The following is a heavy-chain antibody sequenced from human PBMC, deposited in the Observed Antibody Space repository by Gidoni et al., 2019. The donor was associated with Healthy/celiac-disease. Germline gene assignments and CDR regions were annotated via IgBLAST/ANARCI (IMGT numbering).Heavy chain of an antibody. J-gene: IGHJ3*02. D-gene: IGHD1-26*01. Sequence: QVQPVESGGGLAKPGGSLRLSCAASGFTFSDYYMRWIRQAPGKGLEWVSYISSSGSTIYYADSVKGRFTISRDNDKNSLYLQMNSLRAEDTAVYYCAREWELPHYAFDIWGQGTMVTVSS. V-gene: IGHV3-11*01. CDR3: AREWELPHYAFDI. CDR1: GFTFSDYY. CDR2: ISSSGSTI.